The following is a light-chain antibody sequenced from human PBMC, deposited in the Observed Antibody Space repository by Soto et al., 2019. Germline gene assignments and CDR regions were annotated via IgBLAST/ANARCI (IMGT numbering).Light chain of an antibody. CDR3: SSYTTSNTRQIV. V-gene: IGLV2-14*03. Sequence: ALTQPASVYGSPGQSITISCTGTSSDVGGYNYVSWYQHHPGKAPKLIIYDVTNRPSGVSNPFSGSKSGNTASLTISGLQPEDEADYYCSSYTTSNTRQIVFGTGTKVTVL. CDR2: DVT. CDR1: SSDVGGYNY. J-gene: IGLJ1*01.